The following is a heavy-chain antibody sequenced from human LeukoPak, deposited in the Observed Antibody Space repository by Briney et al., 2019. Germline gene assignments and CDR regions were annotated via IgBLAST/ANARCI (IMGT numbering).Heavy chain of an antibody. D-gene: IGHD1-26*01. Sequence: ASVKVSCKASGYTFTGYYMHWVRQAPGQGLEWIGWINPNSGGTNYAQKFQGRVTMTRDTSISTAYMELRSLRSDDTAVYYCATAAGGSGSYYRVWGQGTLVTVSS. J-gene: IGHJ4*02. CDR2: INPNSGGT. CDR3: ATAAGGSGSYYRV. CDR1: GYTFTGYY. V-gene: IGHV1-2*02.